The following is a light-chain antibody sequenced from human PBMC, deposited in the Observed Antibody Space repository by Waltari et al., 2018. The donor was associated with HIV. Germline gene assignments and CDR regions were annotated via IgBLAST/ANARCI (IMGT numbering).Light chain of an antibody. V-gene: IGLV1-47*01. Sequence: SVLTQPPSASGTPGQKVTISCSGSSSTIGSNSVFWYQQLPGAAPKLLIYTDTQRPSGVPDRFSGSKSGTSASLAISGLRSEDEVVYSCATWDDSLNGVLFGGGTNLNVL. CDR3: ATWDDSLNGVL. CDR1: SSTIGSNS. J-gene: IGLJ2*01. CDR2: TDT.